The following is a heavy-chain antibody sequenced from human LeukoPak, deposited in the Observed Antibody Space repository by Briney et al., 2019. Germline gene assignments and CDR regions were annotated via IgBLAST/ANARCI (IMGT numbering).Heavy chain of an antibody. J-gene: IGHJ3*02. Sequence: ASVKVSCKASGYTFSSYVMNWVRQAPGQGLEWMGWINTSTGNPTYAQGFTGRFVFSLDTSVSTAYLQISSVKAEDTAVYYCARVVGPHYYDSSGYYRAKAFDIWGQGTKVTVSS. V-gene: IGHV7-4-1*02. CDR3: ARVVGPHYYDSSGYYRAKAFDI. CDR1: GYTFSSYV. CDR2: INTSTGNP. D-gene: IGHD3-22*01.